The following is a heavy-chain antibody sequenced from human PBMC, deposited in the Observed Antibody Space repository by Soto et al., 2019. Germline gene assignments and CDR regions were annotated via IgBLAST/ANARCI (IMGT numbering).Heavy chain of an antibody. Sequence: EVQLLESGGGLVKPGGSLRLSCVTSGFTFSDYRMNWVRQAPGKGLEWVSSISDSGSYINYADSVKGRFAISRDNTNHALYLQMSNLRAEYTAFCYCARDSGYDYAGYSDFWGQGTRVTVSP. V-gene: IGHV3-21*06. CDR1: GFTFSDYR. J-gene: IGHJ4*02. CDR3: ARDSGYDYAGYSDF. D-gene: IGHD5-12*01. CDR2: ISDSGSYI.